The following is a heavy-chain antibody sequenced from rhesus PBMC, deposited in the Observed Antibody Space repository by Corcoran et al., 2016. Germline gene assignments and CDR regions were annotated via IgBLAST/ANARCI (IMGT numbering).Heavy chain of an antibody. J-gene: IGHJ1*01. CDR2: IYCSGRST. V-gene: IGHV4S11*01. CDR1: GGSISNNY. Sequence: QVQLQESGPGLVKPLETLSLTCAVSGGSISNNYLSWIRQPPGKGLEGIGYIYCSGRSTNHTPYLKSRVTLSVDTDKNQCALKLRSVTAADTAVYYCARGSNSNHPYFEFWGQGALVTVSS. D-gene: IGHD4-23*01. CDR3: ARGSNSNHPYFEF.